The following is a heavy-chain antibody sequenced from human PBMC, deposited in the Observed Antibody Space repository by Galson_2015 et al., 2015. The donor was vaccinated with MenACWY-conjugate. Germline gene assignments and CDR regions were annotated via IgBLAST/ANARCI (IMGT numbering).Heavy chain of an antibody. CDR3: ARVPGAHYDYVWGRVNYFDY. D-gene: IGHD3-16*01. J-gene: IGHJ4*02. CDR2: MSYDGSNK. CDR1: GFTFSSYA. V-gene: IGHV3-30*04. Sequence: SLRLSCAASGFTFSSYAMHWVRQAPVKGLEWVTLMSYDGSNKYYADSVQGRFTISRDNSKNTLYLQMNSLRAEDTAVYYCARVPGAHYDYVWGRVNYFDYWGQGTLVTVSS.